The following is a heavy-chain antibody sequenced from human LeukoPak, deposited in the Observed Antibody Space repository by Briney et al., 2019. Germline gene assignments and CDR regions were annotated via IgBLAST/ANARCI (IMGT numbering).Heavy chain of an antibody. CDR2: IYYSGST. D-gene: IGHD3-3*01. J-gene: IGHJ6*02. CDR3: ARSAYYDFWSGYYTDYYYYGMDV. V-gene: IGHV4-59*01. Sequence: SETLSLTCTVSGGSISSYYWSWIRQPPGKGLEWIGYIYYSGSTNYNPSLKSRVTISVDTSKNQFSLELSSVTAADTAVYYCARSAYYDFWSGYYTDYYYYGMDVWGQGTTVTVSS. CDR1: GGSISSYY.